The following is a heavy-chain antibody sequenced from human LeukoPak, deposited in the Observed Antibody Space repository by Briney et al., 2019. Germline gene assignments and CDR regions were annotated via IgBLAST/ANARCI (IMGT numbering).Heavy chain of an antibody. Sequence: ASVKVSCKASGYTFTNYDINWVRQATGQGLEWMGWMNPNSGNTGYAQKLQGRVTMTTDTSTSTAYMELRSLRSDDTAVYYCARGLEWLTRRHTWFDPWGQGTLVTVSS. D-gene: IGHD3-3*01. CDR2: MNPNSGNT. CDR1: GYTFTNYD. CDR3: ARGLEWLTRRHTWFDP. J-gene: IGHJ5*02. V-gene: IGHV1-8*02.